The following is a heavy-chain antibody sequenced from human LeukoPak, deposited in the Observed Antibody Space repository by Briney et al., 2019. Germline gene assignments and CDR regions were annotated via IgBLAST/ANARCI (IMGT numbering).Heavy chain of an antibody. Sequence: GGSLRLSCAASGFTVSSKYMSWVRQAPGKGLEWVSVIYTGETTYYADSVKGRFTISRDNSKSTLYLQMDGLRVEDTAVYYCAKVGAVAAVENWGQGTLVTVSS. V-gene: IGHV3-66*01. D-gene: IGHD6-19*01. CDR1: GFTVSSKY. CDR2: IYTGETT. CDR3: AKVGAVAAVEN. J-gene: IGHJ4*02.